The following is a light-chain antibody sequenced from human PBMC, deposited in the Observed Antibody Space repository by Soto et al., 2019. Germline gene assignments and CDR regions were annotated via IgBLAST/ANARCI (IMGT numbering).Light chain of an antibody. CDR1: SSDIGGYDY. V-gene: IGLV2-14*01. CDR2: EVR. Sequence: QSVLTQPASVSGSPGQSITISCTGTSSDIGGYDYVSWYQQLPGKAPKLMIYEVRYWPSGVSNRFSGSKSGNTASLTISGLQAEDEAVYYCCSYTRTSNHYFFGSGTKVTAL. CDR3: CSYTRTSNHYF. J-gene: IGLJ1*01.